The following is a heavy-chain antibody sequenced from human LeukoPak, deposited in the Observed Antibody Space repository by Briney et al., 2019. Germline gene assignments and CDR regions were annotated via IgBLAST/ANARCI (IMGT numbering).Heavy chain of an antibody. CDR1: GFTFKNFP. CDR3: ARDGSAFDY. D-gene: IGHD1-1*01. V-gene: IGHV3-30*14. J-gene: IGHJ4*02. CDR2: TSNDGTNQ. Sequence: GGSLRLSCSGSGFTFKNFPMHWVRQAPGKGLEWVASTSNDGTNQYDADFVKGRFTISRDNSKNTLYLQMNSLRAEDTAVYYCARDGSAFDYWGQGTLVTVSS.